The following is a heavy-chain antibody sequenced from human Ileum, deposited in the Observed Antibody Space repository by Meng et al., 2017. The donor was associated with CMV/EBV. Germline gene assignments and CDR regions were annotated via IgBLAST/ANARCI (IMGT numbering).Heavy chain of an antibody. J-gene: IGHJ6*02. D-gene: IGHD1-1*01. V-gene: IGHV3-53*01. CDR2: IYRGGNT. Sequence: GGSLRLSCTASGFTVSSNYMTWVRQAPGKGLEWVSGIYRGGNTFYADSVKGRFTISRDNSKNTLFLQLNNLRADDTAIYYCVTDTTTNTPMDVWGQGTTVTVSS. CDR1: GFTVSSNY. CDR3: VTDTTTNTPMDV.